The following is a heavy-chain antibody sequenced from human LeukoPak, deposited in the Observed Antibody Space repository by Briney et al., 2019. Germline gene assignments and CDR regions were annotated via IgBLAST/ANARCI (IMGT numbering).Heavy chain of an antibody. CDR1: GGTFSSYA. CDR3: ARAYNWGQVTDAFDI. Sequence: GASVKVSCKASGGTFSSYAISWVRQAPGQGPEWMGWINPNSGDTNYAQKFQGRVTMTRDTSISTAYMELNRLTSDDTAVYYCARAYNWGQVTDAFDIWGQGTMVTASS. J-gene: IGHJ3*02. CDR2: INPNSGDT. V-gene: IGHV1-2*02. D-gene: IGHD7-27*01.